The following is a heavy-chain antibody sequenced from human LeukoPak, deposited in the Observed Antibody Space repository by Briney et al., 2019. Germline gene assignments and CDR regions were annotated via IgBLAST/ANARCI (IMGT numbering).Heavy chain of an antibody. CDR1: GFIFSSYE. Sequence: GGSLRLSCAASGFIFSSYEMNWVRQAPGKGLEWLSFISSSGDAIEYADSVKGRFTISRDNSKNSLFLQMDSLRAEDTAVYYCAREGSDYFDGSFYYGGSGFDVWGQGTRVTVSS. V-gene: IGHV3-48*03. CDR3: AREGSDYFDGSFYYGGSGFDV. J-gene: IGHJ3*01. CDR2: ISSSGDAI. D-gene: IGHD3-22*01.